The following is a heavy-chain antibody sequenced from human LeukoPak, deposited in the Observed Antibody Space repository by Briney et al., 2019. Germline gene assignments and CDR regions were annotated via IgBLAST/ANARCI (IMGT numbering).Heavy chain of an antibody. D-gene: IGHD6-13*01. Sequence: GGSLRLSCAASGFTFSSYSMSWVRQAPGKGLEWVSAISGSGGSTYYADSVKGRFTISRDNSKNTLYLQMNSLRAEDTAVYYCAKDPYSSRPYNWFDPWGQGTLVTVSS. CDR2: ISGSGGST. V-gene: IGHV3-23*01. J-gene: IGHJ5*02. CDR1: GFTFSSYS. CDR3: AKDPYSSRPYNWFDP.